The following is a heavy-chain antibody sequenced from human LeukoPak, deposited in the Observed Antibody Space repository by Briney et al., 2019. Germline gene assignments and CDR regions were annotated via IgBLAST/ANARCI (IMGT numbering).Heavy chain of an antibody. CDR1: GYTFNSYG. CDR2: ISAYNANT. D-gene: IGHD1-1*01. CDR3: ARFTSLDVYAFDI. Sequence: ASVKVSCKASGYTFNSYGISWVRQAPGQGLEWMGWISAYNANTNYAQKLQGRVTMTTDTSTSTAHMELRSLRSDYTAVYYCARFTSLDVYAFDIWGQGTMVTVSS. V-gene: IGHV1-18*01. J-gene: IGHJ3*02.